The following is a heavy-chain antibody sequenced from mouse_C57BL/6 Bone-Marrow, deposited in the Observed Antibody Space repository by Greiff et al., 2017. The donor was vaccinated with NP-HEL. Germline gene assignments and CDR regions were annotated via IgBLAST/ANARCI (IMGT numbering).Heavy chain of an antibody. Sequence: VQLQQSGPELVKPGASVKLSCKASGYTFTSYDINWVKQRPGQGLEWIGWIYPRDGSTKYNEKFKGKATLTVDTSSSTAYMELHSLTSADSAVYFCARGSYDYEFAYWGQGTLVTVSA. D-gene: IGHD2-4*01. CDR3: ARGSYDYEFAY. CDR2: IYPRDGST. CDR1: GYTFTSYD. V-gene: IGHV1-85*01. J-gene: IGHJ3*01.